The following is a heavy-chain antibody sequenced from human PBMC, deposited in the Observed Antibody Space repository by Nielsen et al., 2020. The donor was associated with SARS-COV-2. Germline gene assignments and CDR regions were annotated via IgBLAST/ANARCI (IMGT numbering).Heavy chain of an antibody. CDR1: GGSFSGYY. D-gene: IGHD3/OR15-3a*01. Sequence: SETLSLTCAVYGGSFSGYYWSWIRQPPGKGLEWIGEINHSGSTNYNPSLKSRVTISMDASKNQFSLKMSSVTAADTAVYYCVRESGLDTTDNWGQGVLVTVSS. V-gene: IGHV4-34*01. J-gene: IGHJ4*02. CDR2: INHSGST. CDR3: VRESGLDTTDN.